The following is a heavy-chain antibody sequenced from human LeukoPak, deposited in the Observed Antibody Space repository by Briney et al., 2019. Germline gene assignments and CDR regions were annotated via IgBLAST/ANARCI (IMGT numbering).Heavy chain of an antibody. CDR3: AKGPVVVVAAPYWFDP. Sequence: GGSLRLSCAASGFTFSSYAMSWVRQAPGKGLGWASAISGSGGSTYYADSVKGRFTISRDNSKNTLYLQMNSLRAEDTAVYYCAKGPVVVVAAPYWFDPWGQGTLVTVSS. J-gene: IGHJ5*02. D-gene: IGHD2-15*01. V-gene: IGHV3-23*01. CDR2: ISGSGGST. CDR1: GFTFSSYA.